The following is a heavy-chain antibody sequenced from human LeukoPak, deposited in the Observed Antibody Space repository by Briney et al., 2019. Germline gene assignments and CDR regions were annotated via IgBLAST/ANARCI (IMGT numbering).Heavy chain of an antibody. Sequence: SETLSLTCIVSGDSISSYYWSWIRQPPGKGLEWIGRIYYSGSTIYNPSLKSRVTISVDTSKNQFSLKLTSVTAADTAVYYCAREAAQGFDPWGQGTLVTVSS. CDR1: GDSISSYY. CDR2: IYYSGST. D-gene: IGHD2-15*01. CDR3: AREAAQGFDP. V-gene: IGHV4-59*01. J-gene: IGHJ5*02.